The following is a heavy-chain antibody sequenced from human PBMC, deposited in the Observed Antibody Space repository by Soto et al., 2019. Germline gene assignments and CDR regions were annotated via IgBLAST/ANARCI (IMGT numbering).Heavy chain of an antibody. V-gene: IGHV3-53*01. D-gene: IGHD6-19*01. CDR1: GFTLSSNY. Sequence: GGSLRLSSAASGFTLSSNYMSWVRQAPGKGLEYVSVIYSGGSTYYADSVKGRSTISRDNSKNTLYLQMNSLRFEDTAVYYCARDWGSGWPLDAFDIWGQGTMVTVSS. CDR2: IYSGGST. J-gene: IGHJ3*02. CDR3: ARDWGSGWPLDAFDI.